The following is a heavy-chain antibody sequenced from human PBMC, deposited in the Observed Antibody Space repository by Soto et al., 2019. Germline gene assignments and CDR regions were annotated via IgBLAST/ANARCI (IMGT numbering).Heavy chain of an antibody. D-gene: IGHD6-6*01. J-gene: IGHJ6*03. Sequence: ASVKVSCKASGYTFISYGISWVRQAPGQGLEWMGWISAYNGNTNYAQKLQGRVTMTTDTSTSTAYMELRSLRSDDTAVYYCARDRNVEYSSSPYYYYYYMDVWGKGTTVTVSS. CDR2: ISAYNGNT. CDR3: ARDRNVEYSSSPYYYYYYMDV. CDR1: GYTFISYG. V-gene: IGHV1-18*01.